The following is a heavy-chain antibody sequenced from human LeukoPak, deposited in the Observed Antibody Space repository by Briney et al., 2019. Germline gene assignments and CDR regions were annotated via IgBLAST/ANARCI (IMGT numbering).Heavy chain of an antibody. V-gene: IGHV4-39*07. J-gene: IGHJ4*02. Sequence: SETLSLTCTVSGGSISSSSYYWGWIRQPPGKGLEWIGSIYYSGSTYYNPSLKSRVTISVDTSKNQFSLRLSSVTAADTAVYYCARGAAGYSYGWGQGTLVTVSS. CDR1: GGSISSSSYY. CDR2: IYYSGST. D-gene: IGHD5-18*01. CDR3: ARGAAGYSYG.